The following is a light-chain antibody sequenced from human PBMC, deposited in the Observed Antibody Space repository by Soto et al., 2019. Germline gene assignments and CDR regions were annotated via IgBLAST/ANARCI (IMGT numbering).Light chain of an antibody. J-gene: IGKJ2*02. CDR1: QSVSSY. Sequence: EIVLTQSPATLSLSPGERATLSRRASQSVSSYLAWYQQKPGQAPRLLIYDASNRATGIPARFSGSGSGTGFTLPISALYSEVFAVYSGTSGSNGGCPFAQGT. V-gene: IGKV3-11*01. CDR2: DAS. CDR3: TSGSNGGCP.